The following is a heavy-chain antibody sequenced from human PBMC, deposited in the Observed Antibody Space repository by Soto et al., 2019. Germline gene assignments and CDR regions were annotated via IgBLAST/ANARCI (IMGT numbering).Heavy chain of an antibody. V-gene: IGHV5-51*01. CDR3: ARHSHRHPEWFGELLSLEYYYYYMDV. Sequence: PGESLKISCKGSGYSFTSYWIGWVRQMPGKGLEWMGIIYPGDSDTRYSPSFQGQVTISADKSISTAYLQWSSLKASDTAMYYCARHSHRHPEWFGELLSLEYYYYYMDVWGKGATVTVSS. CDR2: IYPGDSDT. D-gene: IGHD3-10*01. CDR1: GYSFTSYW. J-gene: IGHJ6*03.